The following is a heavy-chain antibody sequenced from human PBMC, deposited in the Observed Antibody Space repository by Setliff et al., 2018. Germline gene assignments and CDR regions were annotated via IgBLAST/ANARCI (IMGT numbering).Heavy chain of an antibody. CDR1: GYIFTGYY. J-gene: IGHJ4*02. D-gene: IGHD2-21*02. V-gene: IGHV1-2*06. CDR3: VRAGLTAISNGLDY. CDR2: INPNSGGT. Sequence: ASVKVSCKASGYIFTGYYMHWVRQAPGQGLEWMGRINPNSGGTNYAQKFQGRVTMTRDTSVTTAYMELSRLRSDDTAAYYCVRAGLTAISNGLDYWGQGTLVTVSS.